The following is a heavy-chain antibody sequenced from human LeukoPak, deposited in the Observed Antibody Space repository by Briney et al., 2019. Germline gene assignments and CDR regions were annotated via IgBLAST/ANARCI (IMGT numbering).Heavy chain of an antibody. CDR2: VNTTTGNP. CDR3: VGAETSVGYFDY. Sequence: ASVKVSCKASGYSFTSQAINWVRQAPGQGLQWMGWVNTTTGNPTHAQGFTGRFVFSFDTSVSTAYLQISSLKAEDTAVYYCVGAETSVGYFDYWGQEPWSPSPQ. J-gene: IGHJ4*01. D-gene: IGHD4-23*01. V-gene: IGHV7-4-1*02. CDR1: GYSFTSQA.